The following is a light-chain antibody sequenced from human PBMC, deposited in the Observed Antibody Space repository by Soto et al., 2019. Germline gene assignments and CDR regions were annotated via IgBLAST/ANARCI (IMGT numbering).Light chain of an antibody. CDR3: SSFTSSSTQV. Sequence: QSALTQPASVSGSAGQSITISCTGTTSFVGTYNFVSWYQQHPGKAPQVLIYEVNNRPSGVSNRFSGSKSANTASLTISGLQADDEADYYCSSFTSSSTQVFGGGTKLTVL. CDR1: TSFVGTYNF. V-gene: IGLV2-14*01. J-gene: IGLJ3*02. CDR2: EVN.